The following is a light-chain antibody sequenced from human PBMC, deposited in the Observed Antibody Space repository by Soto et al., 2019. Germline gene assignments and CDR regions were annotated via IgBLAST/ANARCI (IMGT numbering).Light chain of an antibody. CDR2: DAS. Sequence: EIVLTQSPATLSLSPGERATLSCRASQSVSSYLAWYQQKPGQAPRLLIYDASNRATGIPARFSGSGSGTDCTRTISSLEPEDVAVDYCQQRSNWPFTCGPGTKVDIK. CDR1: QSVSSY. CDR3: QQRSNWPFT. V-gene: IGKV3-11*01. J-gene: IGKJ3*01.